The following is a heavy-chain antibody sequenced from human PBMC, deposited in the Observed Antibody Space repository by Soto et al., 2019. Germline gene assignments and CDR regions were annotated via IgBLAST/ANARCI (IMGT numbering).Heavy chain of an antibody. J-gene: IGHJ4*02. CDR2: INPLPTSGST. D-gene: IGHD6-13*01. V-gene: IGHV1-46*01. CDR1: GYIFTNYD. Sequence: QVQLVQSGAEVKKPGASVKVSCKASGYIFTNYDIHWVRQAPGQGLEWMAIINPLPTSGSTNYAQKFQGRVTVTRDTSTSTAYLELSSPRSDDTAVYYCARDLAAAAHWGQGTLVTVSS. CDR3: ARDLAAAAH.